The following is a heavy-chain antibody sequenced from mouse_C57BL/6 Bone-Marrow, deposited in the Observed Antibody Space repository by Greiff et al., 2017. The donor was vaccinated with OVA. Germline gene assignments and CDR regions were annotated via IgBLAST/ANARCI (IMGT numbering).Heavy chain of an antibody. J-gene: IGHJ1*03. D-gene: IGHD1-1*01. CDR3: ARDLYYYGSSYRYFDV. Sequence: EVKLMESGPGLVKPSQSLSLTCSVTGYSITSGYYWNWIRQFPGNKLEWMGYISYDGSNNYNPSLKNRISITRDTSKNQFFLKLNSVTTEDTATYYCARDLYYYGSSYRYFDVWGTGTTVTVSS. CDR2: ISYDGSN. V-gene: IGHV3-6*01. CDR1: GYSITSGYY.